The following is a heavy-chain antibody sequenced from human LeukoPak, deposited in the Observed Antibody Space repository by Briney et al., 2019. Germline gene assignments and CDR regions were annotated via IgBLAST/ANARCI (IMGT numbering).Heavy chain of an antibody. D-gene: IGHD3-22*01. CDR3: ARVVVITENYFDY. CDR1: GYTFTGYY. V-gene: IGHV1-2*02. CDR2: INPNSGGT. J-gene: IGHJ4*02. Sequence: PRASVKVSCKASGYTFTGYYMHWVRQAPGQGLEWMGWINPNSGGTNYAQKFQGRVTMTRDTSISTAYMELSRLISDDTAVYYCARVVVITENYFDYWGQGTLVTVSS.